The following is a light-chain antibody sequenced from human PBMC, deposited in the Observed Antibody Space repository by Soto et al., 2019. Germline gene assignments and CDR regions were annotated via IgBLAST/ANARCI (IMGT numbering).Light chain of an antibody. V-gene: IGLV2-14*03. CDR2: DVT. Sequence: QSVLTQSASVSGSPGQSITISCTGTSSDVGAYNYVSWYQQHPGKAPKLMIYDVTNRPSGVSNRFSGSKSGNTASLTISGLQAEDEADYYCSSYTISDTLIFGGGTKLTVL. J-gene: IGLJ2*01. CDR1: SSDVGAYNY. CDR3: SSYTISDTLI.